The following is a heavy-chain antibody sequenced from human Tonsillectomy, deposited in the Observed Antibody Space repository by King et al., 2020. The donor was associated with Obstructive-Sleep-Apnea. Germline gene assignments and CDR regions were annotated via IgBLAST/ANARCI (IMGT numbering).Heavy chain of an antibody. CDR3: ARSTAMVTERLFDY. J-gene: IGHJ4*02. Sequence: QLVQSGAEGKKPGASVKDSCKASGYTFTSYYMHWVRQAPGQGLEWMGIINPSGGSTSYAQKFQGRGTMTRDTSTSTFYMELSSLRSEDTAVYYCARSTAMVTERLFDYWGQGTLVTVSS. V-gene: IGHV1-46*03. D-gene: IGHD5-18*01. CDR1: GYTFTSYY. CDR2: INPSGGST.